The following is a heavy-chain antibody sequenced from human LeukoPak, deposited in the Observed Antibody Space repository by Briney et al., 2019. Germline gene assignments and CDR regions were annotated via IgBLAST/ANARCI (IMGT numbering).Heavy chain of an antibody. Sequence: PGGSLRRSCAASGFTFSDYYMSWMRQVQGRGQEGVSYISSSGATMSYADSVKGRFTISRDNAKNSLYLQMSSLRAEDAAVYYCARVKGSYATDYWGQGALVTVSS. J-gene: IGHJ4*02. V-gene: IGHV3-11*04. CDR1: GFTFSDYY. CDR3: ARVKGSYATDY. D-gene: IGHD3-16*01. CDR2: ISSSGATM.